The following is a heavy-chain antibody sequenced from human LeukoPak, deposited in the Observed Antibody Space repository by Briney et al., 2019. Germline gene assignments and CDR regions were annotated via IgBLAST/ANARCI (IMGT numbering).Heavy chain of an antibody. Sequence: GGSLSLSCAVSGFTFSDHFLDWVRQAPGKGLQWVGRSRNKAKSYTTEYAASVKGRFTISRDESQNSLNLQMNSLKTDDTAVYYCVRVGSVAGSDYLDYWGQGTLLTVSS. CDR1: GFTFSDHF. V-gene: IGHV3-72*01. CDR3: VRVGSVAGSDYLDY. J-gene: IGHJ4*02. D-gene: IGHD6-19*01. CDR2: SRNKAKSYTT.